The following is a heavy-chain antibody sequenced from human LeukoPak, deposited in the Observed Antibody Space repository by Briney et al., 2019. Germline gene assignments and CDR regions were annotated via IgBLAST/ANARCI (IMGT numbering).Heavy chain of an antibody. V-gene: IGHV3-30-3*01. CDR2: ISYDGSNK. Sequence: GGSLRLSCAVSGFTFSSYAMHWVRQAPGKGLEWVAVISYDGSNKYYADSVKGRFTISRDNSKNTLYLQMNSLRAEDTAVYYCVRDRGIAVAGNDFWGQGTLVTVSS. D-gene: IGHD6-13*01. J-gene: IGHJ4*02. CDR1: GFTFSSYA. CDR3: VRDRGIAVAGNDF.